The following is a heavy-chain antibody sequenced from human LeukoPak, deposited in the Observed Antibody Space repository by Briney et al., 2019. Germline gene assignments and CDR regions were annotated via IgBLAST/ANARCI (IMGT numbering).Heavy chain of an antibody. D-gene: IGHD5-18*01. CDR1: GGTFSSYA. CDR3: ARERIQLWSHFDY. Sequence: ASVKVSCKASGGTFSSYAISWVRQAPGQGREWMGRIIPIFGIANYAQKFQGRVTITADKSTSTAYMELSSLRSEDTAVYYCARERIQLWSHFDYWGQGTLVTGSS. CDR2: IIPIFGIA. J-gene: IGHJ4*02. V-gene: IGHV1-69*10.